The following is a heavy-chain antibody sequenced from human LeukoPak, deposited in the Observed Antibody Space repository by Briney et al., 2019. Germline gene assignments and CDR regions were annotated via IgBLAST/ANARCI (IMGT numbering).Heavy chain of an antibody. CDR3: ASDGGSYYGRFDY. V-gene: IGHV4-4*07. CDR2: IYISGST. Sequence: SETLSLTCTVSGDSISSYYWNWIRQPAGKGLEWIGRIYISGSTNYNPSLKSRVTMSVDTSKNQFSLKLSSVTAADTAVYYCASDGGSYYGRFDYWGQGALVTVSS. J-gene: IGHJ4*02. D-gene: IGHD1-26*01. CDR1: GDSISSYY.